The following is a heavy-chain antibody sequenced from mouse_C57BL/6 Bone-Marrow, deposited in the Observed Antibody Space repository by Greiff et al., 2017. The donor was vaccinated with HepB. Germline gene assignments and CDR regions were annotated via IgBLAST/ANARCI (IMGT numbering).Heavy chain of an antibody. D-gene: IGHD2-4*01. V-gene: IGHV3-1*01. J-gene: IGHJ3*01. CDR2: ISYSGST. CDR3: ARGLRQGFAY. Sequence: EVMLVESGPGMVKPSQSLSLTCTVTGYSITSGYDWHWIRHFPGNKLEWMGYISYSGSTNYNPSLKSRISITHDTSKNHFFLKLNSVTTEDTATYYCARGLRQGFAYWGQGTLVTVSA. CDR1: GYSITSGYD.